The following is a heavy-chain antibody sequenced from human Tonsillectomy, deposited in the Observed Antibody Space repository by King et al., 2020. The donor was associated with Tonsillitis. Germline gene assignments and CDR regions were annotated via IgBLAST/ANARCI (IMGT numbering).Heavy chain of an antibody. Sequence: QLVQSGGGLVQPGGSLRLSCAASGFTFSSYEMNWVRQAPGKGLEWVSYISSSGGIIYYADSVKGRFTISRDNAKNSLYLQMNSLRAEDTAVYYCAREPGRVRGVHPVDYWGQGTLVTVSS. CDR3: AREPGRVRGVHPVDY. CDR1: GFTFSSYE. J-gene: IGHJ4*02. D-gene: IGHD3-10*01. V-gene: IGHV3-48*03. CDR2: ISSSGGII.